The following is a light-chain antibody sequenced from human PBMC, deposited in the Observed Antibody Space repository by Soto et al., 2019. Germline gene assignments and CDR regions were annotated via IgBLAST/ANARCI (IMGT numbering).Light chain of an antibody. Sequence: DIQMTQSPSSLSASLGDTVTISCRASQNIENYLHWYQQKAGKAPEVLLYVASVLKDGVSSRFSGSGYGTDFTLTITNLQPEDFAMYYGQQSFGSPPITFGQGTRL. J-gene: IGKJ5*01. CDR3: QQSFGSPPIT. CDR2: VAS. V-gene: IGKV1-39*01. CDR1: QNIENY.